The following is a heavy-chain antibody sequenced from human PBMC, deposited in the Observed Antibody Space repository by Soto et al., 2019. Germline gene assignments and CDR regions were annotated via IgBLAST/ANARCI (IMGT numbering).Heavy chain of an antibody. CDR3: TRSYSGGAGVDF. D-gene: IGHD1-26*01. CDR1: GSSFTSYY. CDR2: INPSGDGT. J-gene: IGHJ4*02. V-gene: IGHV1-46*01. Sequence: QVQLVQSGAEVRKPGASVKVSCRASGSSFTSYYMHWVRQAPGQGLEWVGIINPSGDGTTYTQKFQGRATVYRDTSTSTVYLELSSLTSEDAAVYYCTRSYSGGAGVDFWGQGTLVTVSS.